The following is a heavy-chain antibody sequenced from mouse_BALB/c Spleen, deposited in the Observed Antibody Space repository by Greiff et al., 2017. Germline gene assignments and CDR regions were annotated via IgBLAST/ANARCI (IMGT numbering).Heavy chain of an antibody. J-gene: IGHJ4*01. CDR3: APYYGNYDYAMDY. CDR2: IDPANGNT. CDR1: GFNIKDTY. V-gene: IGHV14-3*02. Sequence: VQLKESGAELVKPGASVKLSCTASGFNIKDTYMHWVKQRPEQGLEWIGRIDPANGNTKYDPKFQGKATITADTSSNTAYLQLSSLTSEDTAVYYCAPYYGNYDYAMDYWGQGTSVTVSS. D-gene: IGHD2-10*01.